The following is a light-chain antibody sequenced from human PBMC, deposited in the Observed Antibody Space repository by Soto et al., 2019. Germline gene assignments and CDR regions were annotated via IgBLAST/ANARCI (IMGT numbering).Light chain of an antibody. CDR2: GAS. Sequence: ELVLTQSPGTLSLSPGETATLSCRASQSASSSYLAWYQQRPGQAPRLLIYGASTRATGIPDRFSGSASGADFTLTISRLEPEDFAMYYCQQYINSPPRYTFGQGTKLEIK. CDR3: QQYINSPPRYT. V-gene: IGKV3-20*01. CDR1: QSASSSY. J-gene: IGKJ2*01.